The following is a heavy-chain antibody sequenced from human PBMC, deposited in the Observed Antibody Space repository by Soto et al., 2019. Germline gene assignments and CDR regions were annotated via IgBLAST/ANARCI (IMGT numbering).Heavy chain of an antibody. CDR1: GFTFSSYG. CDR2: ISYDGSNK. J-gene: IGHJ4*02. V-gene: IGHV3-30*18. D-gene: IGHD6-19*01. CDR3: AKDSSGPDY. Sequence: PGGSLRLSCSASGFTFSSYGMHWVRQAPGKGLEWVAVISYDGSNKYYADSVKGRFTISRDNSKNTLYLQMNSLRAEDTAVYYCAKDSSGPDYWGQGTLVTSPQ.